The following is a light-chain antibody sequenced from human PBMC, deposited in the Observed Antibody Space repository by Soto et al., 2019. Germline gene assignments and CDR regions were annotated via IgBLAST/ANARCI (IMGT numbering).Light chain of an antibody. Sequence: QSVLTQPPSASGTPGQRVTISCSGSNSNIGSNTVNWFQQLPGTAPKPLIYSDNQRPSGVPDRFSGSKSGTSASLAISGLQSEDEADYYCSAWDDSLNGRVFGGGTKVTVL. CDR1: NSNIGSNT. V-gene: IGLV1-44*01. CDR2: SDN. J-gene: IGLJ2*01. CDR3: SAWDDSLNGRV.